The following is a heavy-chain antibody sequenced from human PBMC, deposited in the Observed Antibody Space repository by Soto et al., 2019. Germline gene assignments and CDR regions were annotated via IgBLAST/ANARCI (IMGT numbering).Heavy chain of an antibody. D-gene: IGHD2-2*01. CDR2: IIPIFGTA. J-gene: IGHJ5*02. CDR3: AREEDIVVVPADWVGNWFDP. Sequence: QVQLVQSGAEVKKPGSSVKVSCKASGGTFSSYAISWVRQAPGQGLEWMGGIIPIFGTANYAQKFQGRVTITADKSTSTAYMELSSLRSEDTAVYYCAREEDIVVVPADWVGNWFDPWGQGTLVTVSS. CDR1: GGTFSSYA. V-gene: IGHV1-69*06.